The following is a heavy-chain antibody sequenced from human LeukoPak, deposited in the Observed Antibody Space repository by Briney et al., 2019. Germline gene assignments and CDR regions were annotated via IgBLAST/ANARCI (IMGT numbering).Heavy chain of an antibody. D-gene: IGHD3-22*01. Sequence: PGGSLRLSCAASGFIFSSYGMHWVRQAPGKGLEWVAVISYDGSNKYYADSVKGRFTISRDNSKNTLCLQMNSLRAEDTAVYYCAKDDLNYDNSGCLDYWGQGTLVTVAS. CDR2: ISYDGSNK. CDR3: AKDDLNYDNSGCLDY. V-gene: IGHV3-30*18. J-gene: IGHJ4*02. CDR1: GFIFSSYG.